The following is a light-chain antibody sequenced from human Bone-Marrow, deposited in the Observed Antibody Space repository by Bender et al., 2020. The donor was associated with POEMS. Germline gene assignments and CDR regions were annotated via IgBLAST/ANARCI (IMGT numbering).Light chain of an antibody. CDR1: SGSIASDY. V-gene: IGLV6-57*04. Sequence: NFLLTQPHSVSESPGKTAAISCTRSSGSIASDYVQWYQQRPGSAPTILIYEDNQRPSGVPDRFSGSIDSSSNSASLTISGLKTEDEADYYCSSYTAGRALVFGGGTKVTVL. CDR3: SSYTAGRALV. J-gene: IGLJ3*02. CDR2: EDN.